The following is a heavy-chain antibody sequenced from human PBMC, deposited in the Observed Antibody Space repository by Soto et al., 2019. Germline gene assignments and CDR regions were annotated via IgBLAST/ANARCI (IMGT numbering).Heavy chain of an antibody. J-gene: IGHJ6*01. CDR3: AKGLWAGTTTPYYYGMDV. CDR1: GFTFSKYA. CDR2: ISGSGYST. Sequence: EVQLLESGGGSVKPGGSLRLSCAASGFTFSKYAMSWVRQAPGKGLEWVSAISGSGYSTYYADSVKARFTISRDYSKNTLYLQMNSLGAEDTAVYYCAKGLWAGTTTPYYYGMDVW. D-gene: IGHD1-1*01. V-gene: IGHV3-23*01.